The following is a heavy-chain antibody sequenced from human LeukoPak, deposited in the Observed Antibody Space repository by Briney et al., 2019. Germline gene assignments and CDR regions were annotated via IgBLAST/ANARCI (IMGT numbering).Heavy chain of an antibody. J-gene: IGHJ6*03. V-gene: IGHV4-34*01. D-gene: IGHD4-17*01. CDR1: GGSFSGYY. CDR2: INHSGST. CDR3: ARQTVTNFHAWGHYYMDV. Sequence: SETLSLTCAVYGGSFSGYYWSWIRQPPGKGLEWIGEINHSGSTNYNPSLKSRVTISVDTSKNQFSLKLSSVTAADTAVYYCARQTVTNFHAWGHYYMDVWGKGTTVTISS.